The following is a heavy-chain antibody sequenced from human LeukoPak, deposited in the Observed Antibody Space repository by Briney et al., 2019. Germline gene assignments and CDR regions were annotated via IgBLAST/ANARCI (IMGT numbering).Heavy chain of an antibody. Sequence: PGGSLRLSCTTSVFTFSNYAMHWVRQAPDKGLEWVAAVWDAGTNTHYADSVMGRVTISRDNSKKTVYLQMSSLRAEDTAVYYCTRAPLGGAGPFDFWGRGTLVTVSS. D-gene: IGHD6-13*01. CDR1: VFTFSNYA. V-gene: IGHV3-33*01. CDR2: VWDAGTNT. J-gene: IGHJ4*02. CDR3: TRAPLGGAGPFDF.